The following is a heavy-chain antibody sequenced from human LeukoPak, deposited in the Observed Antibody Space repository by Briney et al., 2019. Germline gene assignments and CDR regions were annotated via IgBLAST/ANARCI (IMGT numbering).Heavy chain of an antibody. J-gene: IGHJ5*02. CDR2: IYYSGST. CDR3: ARGSLAHNWFDP. Sequence: SETLSLTCTVSGGSISSYYWSWIRQPPGKGLEWIGYIYYSGSTNYDPSLKSRVTISVDTSKNQFSLKLSSVTAADTAVYYCARGSLAHNWFDPWGQGTLVTVSS. V-gene: IGHV4-59*08. CDR1: GGSISSYY.